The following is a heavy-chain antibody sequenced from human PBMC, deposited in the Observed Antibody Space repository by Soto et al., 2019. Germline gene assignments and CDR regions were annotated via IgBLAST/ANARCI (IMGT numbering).Heavy chain of an antibody. J-gene: IGHJ4*02. V-gene: IGHV3-7*01. D-gene: IGHD1-7*01. CDR1: GFTVSSNY. CDR3: ARDRSGDRHWNYVRY. CDR2: IKQDGSEK. Sequence: PGGSLRLSCAASGFTVSSNYMSWVRQAPGKGLEWVANIKQDGSEKYYVDSVKGRFTISRDNAKNSLYLQMNSLRAEDTAVYYCARDRSGDRHWNYVRYWGQGTLVTVSS.